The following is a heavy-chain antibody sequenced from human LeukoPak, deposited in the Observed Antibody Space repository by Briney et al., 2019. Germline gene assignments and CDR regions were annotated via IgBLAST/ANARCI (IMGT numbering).Heavy chain of an antibody. J-gene: IGHJ5*02. Sequence: GGSLRLSCAASGFTFSSYAMHWVRQAPGKGLESVSAISSNGASTYYANSVKGRFTISRDNSKNTLYLQMNSLRAEDTAVYYCARDPYSSGYFDPWGQGTLVTVSS. CDR2: ISSNGAST. D-gene: IGHD6-19*01. V-gene: IGHV3-64*01. CDR1: GFTFSSYA. CDR3: ARDPYSSGYFDP.